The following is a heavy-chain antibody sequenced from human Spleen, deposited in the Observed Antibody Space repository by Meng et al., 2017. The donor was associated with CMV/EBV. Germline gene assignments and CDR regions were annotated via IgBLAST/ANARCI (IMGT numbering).Heavy chain of an antibody. CDR2: IYHSGST. V-gene: IGHV4-61*01. D-gene: IGHD1-26*01. Sequence: ESLKISCTVAGGSVTSGSYDWTWVRQPPGKGLEWIGYIYHSGSTNYNPSLNSRGSISLDMSKNQFSLRLSSVTAADTAFYYCARSVGAFDSWGRGTLVTVSS. J-gene: IGHJ4*02. CDR1: GGSVTSGSYD. CDR3: ARSVGAFDS.